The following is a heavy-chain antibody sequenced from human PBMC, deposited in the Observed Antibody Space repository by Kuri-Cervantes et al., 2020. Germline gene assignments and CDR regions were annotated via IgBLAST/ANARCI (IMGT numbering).Heavy chain of an antibody. CDR3: ARAVGSGSYIRLDY. CDR1: GGSIMSSSYY. CDR2: IYYSGST. J-gene: IGHJ4*02. D-gene: IGHD3-10*01. V-gene: IGHV4-39*07. Sequence: SETLSLTCAVSGGSIMSSSYYWGWIRQPPGKGLEWIGSIYYSGSTYYNPSLKSRVTISVDASKNQFSLKLSSVTAADTAVYYCARAVGSGSYIRLDYWGQGTLVTVSS.